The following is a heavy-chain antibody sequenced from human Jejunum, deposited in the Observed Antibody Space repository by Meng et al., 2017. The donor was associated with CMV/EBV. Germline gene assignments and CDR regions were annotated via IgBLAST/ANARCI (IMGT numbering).Heavy chain of an antibody. CDR3: ARDPTRYGSGSYYLDY. V-gene: IGHV3-21*05. J-gene: IGHJ4*02. Sequence: FTFSTYSMHWVRQAPGKGLEWVSYISSSSNYIYSADSVKGRFTVSRDNAKNSLFLQMNSLRAEDTALYYCARDPTRYGSGSYYLDYWGQGTLVTVSS. CDR2: ISSSSNYI. CDR1: FTFSTYS. D-gene: IGHD3-10*01.